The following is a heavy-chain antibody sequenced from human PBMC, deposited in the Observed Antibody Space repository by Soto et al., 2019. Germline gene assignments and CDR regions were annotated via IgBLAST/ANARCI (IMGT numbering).Heavy chain of an antibody. J-gene: IGHJ1*01. V-gene: IGHV3-9*01. CDR3: VKDESINWYSGHFRX. D-gene: IGHD6-13*01. CDR2: INWNSGSI. Sequence: GGSLRLSFAASGFTFDDYAMHWVRQVPGKGLEGVSGINWNSGSIGYVYSVKGRFAISRDNAKNALHLQMNSLSAEDTAFYYCVKDESINWYSGHFRXWGQGTLVPVSX. CDR1: GFTFDDYA.